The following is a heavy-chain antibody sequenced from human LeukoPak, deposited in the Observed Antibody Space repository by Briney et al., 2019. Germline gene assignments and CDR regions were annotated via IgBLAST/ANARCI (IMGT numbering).Heavy chain of an antibody. CDR2: IYYSGST. V-gene: IGHV4-59*01. J-gene: IGHJ4*02. Sequence: SETLFLTCTVSGGSISSYYWSWIRQPPGKGLEWVGYIYYSGSTNYNPSLKRRVTISVDTSKNQFSLKLSSVTAADTAVYYCARGASYGDYKLWGQGTLVTVSS. CDR3: ARGASYGDYKL. CDR1: GGSISSYY. D-gene: IGHD4-17*01.